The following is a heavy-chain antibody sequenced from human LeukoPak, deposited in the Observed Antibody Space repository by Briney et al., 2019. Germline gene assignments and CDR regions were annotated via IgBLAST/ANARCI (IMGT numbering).Heavy chain of an antibody. CDR2: IKSKTDGWTT. V-gene: IGHV3-15*01. D-gene: IGHD4-23*01. Sequence: GGSLRLSCAASGFTFSNAWMSGVAQAPGKGLEWVGRIKSKTDGWTTDYPAPVKGIFTISRDDAKNTLNLQMNSLKTENTAVYYCTTDLTHGGWLDYWGPGALVTVSS. J-gene: IGHJ4*02. CDR3: TTDLTHGGWLDY. CDR1: GFTFSNAW.